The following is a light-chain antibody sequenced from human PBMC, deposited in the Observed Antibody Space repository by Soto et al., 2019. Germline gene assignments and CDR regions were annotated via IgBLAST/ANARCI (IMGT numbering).Light chain of an antibody. J-gene: IGKJ4*01. V-gene: IGKV3-20*01. CDR1: QSVPSNY. CDR3: QQYGSSPLT. CDR2: GAS. Sequence: EIVLTQSPGTLSLSPGERAALSCRASQSVPSNYLAWYQQKPGQAPRLLIYGASSRATGIPDRFSGSGSGTDFTLTISRLEPEDFVVYFCQQYGSSPLTFGGGTKVEIK.